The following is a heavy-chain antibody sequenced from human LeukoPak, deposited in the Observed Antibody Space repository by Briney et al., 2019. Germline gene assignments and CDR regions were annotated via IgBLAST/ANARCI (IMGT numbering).Heavy chain of an antibody. V-gene: IGHV4-34*01. Sequence: SETLSLTCAVYGGSFSGYYWSWIRQPPGKGLEWIGEIKHSGSTNYNPSLKSRVTISVDTSKNQFSLKLSSVTAADTAVYYCARAISQSGYFDYWGQGTLVTVSS. J-gene: IGHJ4*02. D-gene: IGHD3-10*01. CDR1: GGSFSGYY. CDR2: IKHSGST. CDR3: ARAISQSGYFDY.